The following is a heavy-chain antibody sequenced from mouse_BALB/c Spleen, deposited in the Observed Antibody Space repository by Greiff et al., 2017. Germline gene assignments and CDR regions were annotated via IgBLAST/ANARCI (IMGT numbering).Heavy chain of an antibody. J-gene: IGHJ3*01. CDR3: ADGNSFAY. CDR1: GFNIKDTY. CDR2: IDPANGNT. D-gene: IGHD2-1*01. V-gene: IGHV14-3*02. Sequence: EVMLVESGAELVKPGASVKLSCTASGFNIKDTYMHWVKQRPEQGLEWIGRIDPANGNTKYDPKFQGKATITADTSSNTAYLQLSSLTSEDTAVYYCADGNSFAYWGQGTLVTVSA.